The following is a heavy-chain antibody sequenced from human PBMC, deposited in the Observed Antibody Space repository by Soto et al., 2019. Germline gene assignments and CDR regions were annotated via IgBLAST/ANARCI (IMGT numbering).Heavy chain of an antibody. D-gene: IGHD6-13*01. J-gene: IGHJ5*02. CDR3: ASSQGFYSSSWYNMFDP. Sequence: SETLSLTCTVSGGSISSSSYYWGWIRQPPGKGLEWIGSIYYSGSTYYNPSLKSRVTISVDTSKNQFSLKLSSVTAADTAVYYCASSQGFYSSSWYNMFDPWGQGTLVTSPQ. V-gene: IGHV4-39*01. CDR2: IYYSGST. CDR1: GGSISSSSYY.